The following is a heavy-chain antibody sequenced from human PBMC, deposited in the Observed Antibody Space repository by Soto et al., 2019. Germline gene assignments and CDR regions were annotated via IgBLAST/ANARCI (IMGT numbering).Heavy chain of an antibody. J-gene: IGHJ4*02. Sequence: ASVKVSCKASGYSFTNYDISWVRQAPGQGLEWMGWISPYNGDTNYVQKLQGRVTMTTDTSTSTAYMELRSLRSDDTAVFYCARYCSSTSCDHYFDYWGQGTLVTVSS. CDR2: ISPYNGDT. CDR1: GYSFTNYD. V-gene: IGHV1-18*01. CDR3: ARYCSSTSCDHYFDY. D-gene: IGHD2-2*01.